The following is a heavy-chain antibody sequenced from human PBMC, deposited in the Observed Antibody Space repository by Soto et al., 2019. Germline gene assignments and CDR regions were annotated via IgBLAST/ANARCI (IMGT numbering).Heavy chain of an antibody. J-gene: IGHJ4*02. D-gene: IGHD3-3*01. CDR3: ARASVLRFYSASDYFDY. CDR2: IYYSGST. Sequence: SETLSLTCTVSGGSISSGGYYWSWIRQHPGKGLEWIGYIYYSGSTYYNPSLKSRVTISVDTSKNQFSLKLSSVTAADTAVYYCARASVLRFYSASDYFDYWGQGTLVTVSS. V-gene: IGHV4-31*03. CDR1: GGSISSGGYY.